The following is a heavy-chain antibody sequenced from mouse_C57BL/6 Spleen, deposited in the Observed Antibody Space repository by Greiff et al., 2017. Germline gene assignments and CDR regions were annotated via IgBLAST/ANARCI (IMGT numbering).Heavy chain of an antibody. CDR2: IYPGDGDT. D-gene: IGHD1-1*01. CDR3: ARPPHYYGSSYGCAD. V-gene: IGHV1-82*01. CDR1: GYAFSSSW. Sequence: QVQLKQSGPELVKPGASVKISCKASGYAFSSSWMNWVKQRPGKGLEWIGRIYPGDGDTNYNGKFKGKATLTADKSSSTAYMQLSSLTSEDSAVXVCARPPHYYGSSYGCADWGQGTLVTGSA. J-gene: IGHJ3*01.